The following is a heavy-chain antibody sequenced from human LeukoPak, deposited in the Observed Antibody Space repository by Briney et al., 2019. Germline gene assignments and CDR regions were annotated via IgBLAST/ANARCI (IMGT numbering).Heavy chain of an antibody. V-gene: IGHV1-46*01. J-gene: IGHJ4*02. Sequence: ASVKVSCKASGYTFTGYYMHWVRQAPGQGLEWMGIINPSGGSTSYAQKFQGRVTMTRDTSTSTVYMELSSLRSEDTAVYYCARERGPNYDFWSGLFDYWGQGTLVTVSS. D-gene: IGHD3-3*01. CDR3: ARERGPNYDFWSGLFDY. CDR2: INPSGGST. CDR1: GYTFTGYY.